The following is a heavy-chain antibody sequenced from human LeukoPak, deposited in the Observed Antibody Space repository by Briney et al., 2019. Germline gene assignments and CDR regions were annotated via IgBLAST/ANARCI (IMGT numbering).Heavy chain of an antibody. Sequence: GASVKVSCKASGYSFTSYGFSWVRQAPGQGLEWMGWISPFNGNTNYAQRFQGRVTMTSDTSTSTAYMELRSLRSDDTAVYYCARGHPYESDYWGQGTLVTVSS. CDR3: ARGHPYESDY. V-gene: IGHV1-18*01. CDR2: ISPFNGNT. D-gene: IGHD3-22*01. CDR1: GYSFTSYG. J-gene: IGHJ4*02.